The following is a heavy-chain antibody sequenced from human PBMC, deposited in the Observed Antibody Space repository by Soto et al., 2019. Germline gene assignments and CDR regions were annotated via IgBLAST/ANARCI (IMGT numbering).Heavy chain of an antibody. J-gene: IGHJ6*02. CDR2: IWYDGSNK. D-gene: IGHD2-2*01. V-gene: IGHV3-33*01. CDR3: AREDTIVVPAAMESGFYYGMDV. Sequence: QVQLVESGGGVVQPGRSLRLSCAASGFTFSTYGMHWVRQAPGKGLEWVAVIWYDGSNKYYADCVKGRFTISRDNSKNTLYLQMNSMRDEDTAVYYCAREDTIVVPAAMESGFYYGMDVWGQGTTVTVSS. CDR1: GFTFSTYG.